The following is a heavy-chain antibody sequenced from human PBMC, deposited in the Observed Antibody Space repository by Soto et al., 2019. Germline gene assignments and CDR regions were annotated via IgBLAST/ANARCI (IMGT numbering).Heavy chain of an antibody. V-gene: IGHV4-59*01. Sequence: SETLSLSCTVSGGSISSYYWSWIRQPPGKGLEWIGYIYYSGSTNYNPSLKSRVTISVDTSKNQFSLKLSSVTAADTAVYYCASTVRGMLGWFDPWGQGTLVTVSS. CDR2: IYYSGST. CDR3: ASTVRGMLGWFDP. J-gene: IGHJ5*02. CDR1: GGSISSYY. D-gene: IGHD3-10*02.